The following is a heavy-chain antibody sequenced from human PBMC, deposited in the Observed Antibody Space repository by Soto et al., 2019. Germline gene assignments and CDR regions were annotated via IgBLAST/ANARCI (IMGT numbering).Heavy chain of an antibody. J-gene: IGHJ4*02. CDR3: SSLWFGELFPQY. V-gene: IGHV4-39*01. D-gene: IGHD3-10*01. CDR2: IYYSGST. CDR1: GGSISSSSYY. Sequence: QLQLQESGPGLVKPSETLSLTCTVSGGSISSSSYYWGWIRQPPGKGLEWIGSIYYSGSTYYNPSLKSRVTISVDTSKNEFSLKLSSVIVADTAGYYCSSLWFGELFPQYWGQGTLVTDAS.